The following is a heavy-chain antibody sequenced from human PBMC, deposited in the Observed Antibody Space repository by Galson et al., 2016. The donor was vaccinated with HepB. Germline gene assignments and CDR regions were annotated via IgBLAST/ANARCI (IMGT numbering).Heavy chain of an antibody. Sequence: SVRLSCAASGLTFTTHGKHWVRQAPGKGLEWVASISHDGSNKYYTDSVKGRFTISRDTSKNTLYLHMNSLRVEDTAVYYCARGKVIAAEVFDYWGQGTLVTVSS. CDR1: GLTFTTHG. J-gene: IGHJ4*02. CDR2: ISHDGSNK. CDR3: ARGKVIAAEVFDY. D-gene: IGHD6-13*01. V-gene: IGHV3-33*01.